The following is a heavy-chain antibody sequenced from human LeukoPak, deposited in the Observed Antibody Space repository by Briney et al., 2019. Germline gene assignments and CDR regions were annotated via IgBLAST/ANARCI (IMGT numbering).Heavy chain of an antibody. CDR1: GFTFSNYA. J-gene: IGHJ4*02. Sequence: GGSLRLSCAASGFTFSNYAIHWVRQAPGKGLEWVSGISWNSGSIGYADSVKGRFTISRDNAKNSLYLQMNSLRAEDTALYYCAKSDTVVTPYYFDYWGQGTLVTVSS. D-gene: IGHD4-23*01. CDR2: ISWNSGSI. CDR3: AKSDTVVTPYYFDY. V-gene: IGHV3-9*01.